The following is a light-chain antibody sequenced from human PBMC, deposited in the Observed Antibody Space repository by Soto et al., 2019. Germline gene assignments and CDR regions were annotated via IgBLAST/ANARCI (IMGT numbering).Light chain of an antibody. CDR2: DVT. Sequence: QSVLTQPASVSGSPGQSITISCTGTSSDVGGYRFVSWYQQLPGKAPKLMIYDVTYRPSGVSDRFSGPKSGNTASLTISGLQAEDEADYYCSSYTSSSTLVFGGGTKVTVL. CDR3: SSYTSSSTLV. J-gene: IGLJ2*01. V-gene: IGLV2-14*01. CDR1: SSDVGGYRF.